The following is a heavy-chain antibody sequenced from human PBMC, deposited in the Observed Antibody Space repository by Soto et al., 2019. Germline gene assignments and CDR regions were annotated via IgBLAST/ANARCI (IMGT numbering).Heavy chain of an antibody. D-gene: IGHD3-16*02. CDR1: GDSINSDKYY. J-gene: IGHJ4*02. CDR3: ARCAHYDYVWGSYRRDYFDY. CDR2: IYFRGNT. V-gene: IGHV4-39*07. Sequence: PSETLSLTCSVSGDSINSDKYYWGWIRQPPGKGLEWIGSIYFRGNTYYNPSLQTRVTISLDKSKNQFSLKLSSVTAADTAVYYCARCAHYDYVWGSYRRDYFDYWGQGTLVTVSS.